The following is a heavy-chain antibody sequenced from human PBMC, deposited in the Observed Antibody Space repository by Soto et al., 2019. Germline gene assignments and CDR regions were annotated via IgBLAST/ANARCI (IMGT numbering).Heavy chain of an antibody. CDR1: GFTFSDYY. CDR2: ISSSSSYT. V-gene: IGHV3-11*06. CDR3: ARDGRELTYYYYYGMDV. D-gene: IGHD1-26*01. J-gene: IGHJ6*02. Sequence: GGSLRLSCAASGFTFSDYYMSWIRQAPGKGLEWVSYISSSSSYTNYADSVKGRFTISRDNAKNSLYLQMNSLRAEDTAVYYCARDGRELTYYYYYGMDVWGQGTTVTVSS.